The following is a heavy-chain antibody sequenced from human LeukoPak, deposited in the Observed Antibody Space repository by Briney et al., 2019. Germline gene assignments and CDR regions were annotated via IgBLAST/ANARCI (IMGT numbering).Heavy chain of an antibody. CDR1: GGTFSSYA. D-gene: IGHD5-18*01. J-gene: IGHJ4*02. Sequence: SVKVSCKASGGTFSSYAISWVRQAPGQGPEWMGGITPMFGTAKYAQKFQGRVTMTRDTSTSTVYMELSSLRSEDTAVYYCARVTEDTAYYFDYWGQGTLVTVSS. CDR3: ARVTEDTAYYFDY. V-gene: IGHV1-69*05. CDR2: ITPMFGTA.